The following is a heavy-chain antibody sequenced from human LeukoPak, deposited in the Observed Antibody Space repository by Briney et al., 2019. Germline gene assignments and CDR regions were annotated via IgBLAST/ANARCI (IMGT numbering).Heavy chain of an antibody. D-gene: IGHD4-17*01. V-gene: IGHV3-64*01. Sequence: GGSLRLSCAASGFTFSSYAMHWVRQAPGKGLEYVSAISSNGGSTYYANSVKGRFTISRGNSKNTLYLQMGSLRAEDMAVYYCARATVTVAFDYWGQGTLVTVSS. CDR3: ARATVTVAFDY. J-gene: IGHJ4*02. CDR2: ISSNGGST. CDR1: GFTFSSYA.